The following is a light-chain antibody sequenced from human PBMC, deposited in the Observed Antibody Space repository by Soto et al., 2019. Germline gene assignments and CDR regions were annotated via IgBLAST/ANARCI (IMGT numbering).Light chain of an antibody. CDR2: AAS. V-gene: IGKV1-39*01. CDR1: QSISIY. Sequence: DIQMTQSPSSLSASVGDRVTISCRASQSISIYLNWYQQKPGKAPKFLIYAASSLQSGVPSRFSGSGSGTDFTLTISSLQPEDFATYYCQQSYRAPLTCGGGTKVEIK. J-gene: IGKJ4*01. CDR3: QQSYRAPLT.